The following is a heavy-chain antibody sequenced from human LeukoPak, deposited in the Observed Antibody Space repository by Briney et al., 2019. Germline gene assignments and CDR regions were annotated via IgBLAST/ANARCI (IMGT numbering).Heavy chain of an antibody. CDR3: ASYDRMSVFDP. V-gene: IGHV1-46*01. D-gene: IGHD3-3*01. CDR2: ISPSGGST. J-gene: IGHJ5*02. Sequence: ASVKVSCKASGYTFTSYYMHWVRQAPGQGLEWMGIISPSGGSTSYAQKFQGRVTMTRDTSTSTVYMELSSLRSEDTAVYYCASYDRMSVFDPWGQGTLVTVSS. CDR1: GYTFTSYY.